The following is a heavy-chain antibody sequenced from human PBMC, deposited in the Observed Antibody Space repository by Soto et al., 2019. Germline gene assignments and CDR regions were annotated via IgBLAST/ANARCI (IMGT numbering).Heavy chain of an antibody. CDR1: GGSISSGGYY. V-gene: IGHV4-31*03. CDR2: IYYSGST. J-gene: IGHJ6*02. D-gene: IGHD5-18*01. CDR3: TRDLNTAMIRGMDV. Sequence: PSETLSLTCSVSGGSISSGGYYWSWIRQHPGKGLEWIGYIYYSGSTYYNPSLKSRVSMSVDTSKNQLSLKLSSVTAADTAMYYCTRDLNTAMIRGMDVWGQGTTVTVSS.